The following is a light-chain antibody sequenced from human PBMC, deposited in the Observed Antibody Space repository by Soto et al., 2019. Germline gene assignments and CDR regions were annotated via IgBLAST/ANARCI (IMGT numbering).Light chain of an antibody. V-gene: IGKV1-39*01. J-gene: IGKJ4*01. Sequence: DIQMTQSPSSLSASVGDRVTITCRASQSISSYLNWYQQKPGKAPKLLIYAASSLQSGVPSRFSGSGSGTDFTLTISSLQPEDFATYYCQQSYNTPLTLGGGTKVDIK. CDR2: AAS. CDR3: QQSYNTPLT. CDR1: QSISSY.